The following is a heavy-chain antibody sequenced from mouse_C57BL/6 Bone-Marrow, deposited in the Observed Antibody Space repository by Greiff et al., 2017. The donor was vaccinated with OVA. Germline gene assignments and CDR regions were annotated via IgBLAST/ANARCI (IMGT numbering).Heavy chain of an antibody. CDR1: GYTFTNYW. CDR3: ARRWLLYAMDY. V-gene: IGHV1-63*01. D-gene: IGHD2-3*01. J-gene: IGHJ4*01. Sequence: QVQLQQSGAELVRPGTSVKMSCKASGYTFTNYWIGWAKQRPGHGLEWIGDIYPGGGYTNYNEKFKGKATLTADKSSSTAYMQFSSLTSEDSAIYYRARRWLLYAMDYWGQGTSVTVSS. CDR2: IYPGGGYT.